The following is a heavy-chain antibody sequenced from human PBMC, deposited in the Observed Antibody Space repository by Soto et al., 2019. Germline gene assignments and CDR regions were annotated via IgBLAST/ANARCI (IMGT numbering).Heavy chain of an antibody. D-gene: IGHD4-4*01. Sequence: SETLSLTCTFSGGSIISGDYYWSWIRKPPGKGLEWIGYIYYSGSTYYNPSLKSRVTISVDTSKNQFSLKLSSVTAADTAVYYCARALYSSFPRYYYYGMDVWGQGTTVTVSS. V-gene: IGHV4-30-4*01. CDR1: GGSIISGDYY. CDR2: IYYSGST. CDR3: ARALYSSFPRYYYYGMDV. J-gene: IGHJ6*02.